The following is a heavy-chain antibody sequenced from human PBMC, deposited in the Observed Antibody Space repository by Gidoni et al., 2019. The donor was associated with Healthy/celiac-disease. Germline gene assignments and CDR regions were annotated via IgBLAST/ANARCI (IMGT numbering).Heavy chain of an antibody. CDR2: IYYSGST. CDR1: GGSISSSSYY. J-gene: IGHJ4*02. CDR3: ARAGGLEHFDY. Sequence: QLQLQESGPGLVKPSETLSLTCTVSGGSISSSSYYWGWIRQPPGKGLEWIGSIYYSGSTYYNPSLKSRVTISVDTSKNQFSLKLSSVTAADTAVYYCARAGGLEHFDYWGQGTLVTVSS. V-gene: IGHV4-39*07.